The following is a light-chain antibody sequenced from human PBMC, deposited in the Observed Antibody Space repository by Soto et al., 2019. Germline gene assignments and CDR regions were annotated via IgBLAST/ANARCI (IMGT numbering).Light chain of an antibody. Sequence: EIVLTQSPGTLSLSPGERATLSCRASQSVSSSHLAWYQQKPGQAPRLLIYGASSRATGIPDRFSGSGSGTAFTLTISRLEPEDFAVYYCPQYGSSPLFTFGPGTKVDIK. V-gene: IGKV3-20*01. CDR2: GAS. CDR3: PQYGSSPLFT. CDR1: QSVSSSH. J-gene: IGKJ3*01.